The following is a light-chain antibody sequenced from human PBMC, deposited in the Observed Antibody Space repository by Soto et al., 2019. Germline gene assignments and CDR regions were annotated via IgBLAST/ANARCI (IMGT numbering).Light chain of an antibody. CDR2: LNN. Sequence: QSVLTQPPSASGTPGQRVSISCSGTNSNIGGNYVYWYQHVPGKAPKLLISLNNQRPSGVPDRFSGSKSGTSASLAISGLRSEDEAHYYCAAWDDSLRGPVFGGGTKVTVL. CDR1: NSNIGGNY. V-gene: IGLV1-47*02. CDR3: AAWDDSLRGPV. J-gene: IGLJ2*01.